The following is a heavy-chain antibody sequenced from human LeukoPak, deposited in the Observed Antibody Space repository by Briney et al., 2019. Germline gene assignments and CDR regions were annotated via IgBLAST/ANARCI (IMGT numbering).Heavy chain of an antibody. J-gene: IGHJ5*02. CDR1: LFTSTGSA. V-gene: IGHV3-74*01. D-gene: IGHD3-22*01. CDR2: INRDGINT. CDR3: ARDLGQYYDMSDNWFDP. Sequence: GGSLRLSCAPSLFTSTGSAMHSVCEAPGKRVLWVSRINRDGINTSYADSVKGRFPISRDNPKKPCNLQIKSLRPRDTAVYYCARDLGQYYDMSDNWFDPGGQGTLVTVPS.